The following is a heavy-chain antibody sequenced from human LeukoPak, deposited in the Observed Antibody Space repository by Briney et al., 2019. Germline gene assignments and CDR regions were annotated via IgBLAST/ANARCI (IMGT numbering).Heavy chain of an antibody. CDR1: GYTFTSYG. CDR2: ISAYNGNT. J-gene: IGHJ6*03. Sequence: ASVKVSCKASGYTFTSYGISWVRQAPGQGLEWMGWISAYNGNTNYAQKLQGRVTMTTDTSTSTAYMELRSLRSDDTAVYYCARAHSSSFTYYYYYMDVWGKGTTVTVSS. CDR3: ARAHSSSFTYYYYYMDV. D-gene: IGHD6-6*01. V-gene: IGHV1-18*01.